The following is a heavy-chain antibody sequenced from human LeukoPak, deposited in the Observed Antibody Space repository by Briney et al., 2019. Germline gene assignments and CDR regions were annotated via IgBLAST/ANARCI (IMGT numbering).Heavy chain of an antibody. Sequence: SETLSLTCTVSGGSISSYYWSWIRQPPGKGLEWIGYIYYSGSTNYNPSLKSRVTISVDTSKNQFSLKLSSVTAADTAMYYCARGGTVRNGMDVWGQGTTVTVSS. J-gene: IGHJ6*02. CDR3: ARGGTVRNGMDV. CDR2: IYYSGST. CDR1: GGSISSYY. V-gene: IGHV4-59*01. D-gene: IGHD1-26*01.